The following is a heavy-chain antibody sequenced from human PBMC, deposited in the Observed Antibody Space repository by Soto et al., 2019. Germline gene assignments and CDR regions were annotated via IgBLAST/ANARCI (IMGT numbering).Heavy chain of an antibody. Sequence: QVQLVQSGAEVKKPGSSVKVSCKASGGTFSTYTIIWVRQAPGQGLEWMGRILPMLDITNSAQRFQGRVTITADQSTSTAYLELSSLRSEDTAVYYCTLGSWSAEAFEIWGRGTMVTVSS. CDR2: ILPMLDIT. V-gene: IGHV1-69*02. CDR1: GGTFSTYT. J-gene: IGHJ3*02. CDR3: TLGSWSAEAFEI. D-gene: IGHD6-13*01.